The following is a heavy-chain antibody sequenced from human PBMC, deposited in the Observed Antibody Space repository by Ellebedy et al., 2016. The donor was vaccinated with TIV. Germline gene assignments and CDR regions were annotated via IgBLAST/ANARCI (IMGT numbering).Heavy chain of an antibody. CDR2: IYHSGST. Sequence: MPSETLSLTCAVSGGSISSSNWWSWVRQPPGKGLEWIGEIYHSGSTNYNPSLKSRVTISVDTSKNQFSLKLSSVTAADTAVYYCARSWGAATSWFDPWGQGTLVTVSS. D-gene: IGHD2-15*01. CDR1: GGSISSSNW. J-gene: IGHJ5*02. V-gene: IGHV4-4*02. CDR3: ARSWGAATSWFDP.